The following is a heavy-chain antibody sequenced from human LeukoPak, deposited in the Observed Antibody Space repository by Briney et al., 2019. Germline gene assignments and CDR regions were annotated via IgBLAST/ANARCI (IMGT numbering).Heavy chain of an antibody. Sequence: PSETLSLTCTVSGGSISSYYWGWIRQPPGKGLEWIGSIYYSGSTYYNPSLKSRVTISVDTSKNQFSLKLSSVTAADTAVYYCANSARNSGYVRSLVYWGQGTLVTVSS. J-gene: IGHJ4*02. CDR1: GGSISSYY. CDR3: ANSARNSGYVRSLVY. CDR2: IYYSGST. D-gene: IGHD5-12*01. V-gene: IGHV4-39*01.